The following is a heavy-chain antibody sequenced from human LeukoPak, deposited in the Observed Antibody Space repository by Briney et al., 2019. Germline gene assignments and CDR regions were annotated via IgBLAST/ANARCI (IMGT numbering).Heavy chain of an antibody. CDR2: ISYDGSNK. D-gene: IGHD6-13*01. CDR3: AKDVERYSSSWFDDY. Sequence: GGSLRLSCAASGFTVSSYGMHWVRQAPGKGLEWEAVISYDGSNKYYADSVKGRFTISRDNSKNTLYLQMNSLGAEDTAVYYCAKDVERYSSSWFDDYWGQGTLVTVSS. V-gene: IGHV3-30*18. CDR1: GFTVSSYG. J-gene: IGHJ4*02.